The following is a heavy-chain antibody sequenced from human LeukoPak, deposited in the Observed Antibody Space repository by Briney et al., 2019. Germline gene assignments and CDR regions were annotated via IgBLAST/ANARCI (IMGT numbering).Heavy chain of an antibody. V-gene: IGHV4-39*07. Sequence: KPSETLSLTCTVSGGSISSSSYYWGWIRQPPGKGLEWIGSIYYSGSTYYNPSLKSRVTISVDTSKNQFSLKLSSVTAADTAVYYCARDGMTVTTWNFDYWGQGTLVTVSS. CDR2: IYYSGST. CDR3: ARDGMTVTTWNFDY. J-gene: IGHJ4*02. D-gene: IGHD4-17*01. CDR1: GGSISSSSYY.